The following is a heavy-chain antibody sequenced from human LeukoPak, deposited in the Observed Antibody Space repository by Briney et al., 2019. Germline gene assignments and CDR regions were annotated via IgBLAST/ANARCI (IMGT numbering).Heavy chain of an antibody. CDR1: GGSISSSSYY. CDR2: IYYSGST. D-gene: IGHD2-2*01. V-gene: IGHV4-39*07. J-gene: IGHJ5*02. CDR3: ARGRPLGYCSSTSCYSWFDP. Sequence: SETLSLTCTVSGGSISSSSYYWGWIRQPPGKGLEWIGSIYYSGSTYYNPSLKSRVTISVDTSKNQFSLKLSSVTAADTAVYYCARGRPLGYCSSTSCYSWFDPWGQGTLVTVSS.